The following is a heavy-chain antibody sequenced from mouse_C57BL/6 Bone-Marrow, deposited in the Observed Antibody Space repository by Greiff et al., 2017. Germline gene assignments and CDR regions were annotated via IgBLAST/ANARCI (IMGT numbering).Heavy chain of an antibody. CDR3: ARQIYYGNYGWYFDV. D-gene: IGHD2-1*01. V-gene: IGHV1-81*01. CDR2: IYPRSGNT. Sequence: VQLQQSGAELARPGASVKLSCKASGYTFTSYGISWVKQRTGQGLEWIGEIYPRSGNTYYNEKFKGKATLTADKSSSTAYMELRSLTSEDSAVYFCARQIYYGNYGWYFDVWGTGTTVTVSS. CDR1: GYTFTSYG. J-gene: IGHJ1*03.